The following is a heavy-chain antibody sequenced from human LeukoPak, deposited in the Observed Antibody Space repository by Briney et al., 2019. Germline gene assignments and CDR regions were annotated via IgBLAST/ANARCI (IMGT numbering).Heavy chain of an antibody. J-gene: IGHJ4*02. Sequence: VSVKVSCKASGYMFNIYGISWVRQAPGQGLEWMGWISAFNGNTNYARNFQDRVTMTTDTSTSTAYMELTSLRSDDTAVYYCARSPPSTGYDRFDTWGQGTLVTVSS. CDR3: ARSPPSTGYDRFDT. CDR2: ISAFNGNT. V-gene: IGHV1-18*01. D-gene: IGHD5-12*01. CDR1: GYMFNIYG.